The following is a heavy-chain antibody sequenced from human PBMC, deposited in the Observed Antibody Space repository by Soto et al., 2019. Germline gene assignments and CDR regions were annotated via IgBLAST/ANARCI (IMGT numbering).Heavy chain of an antibody. CDR2: ISSSGSTI. CDR1: GFTFSDYY. Sequence: QVQLVESGGGLVKPGGSLRLSCAASGFTFSDYYMSWIRQAPGKGLEWVSYISSSGSTIYYADSVKGGFAISRDNAKNSLYLKMNSVRAEDRAVYYCARVATHPYYDFWSGYFDYWGQGTLVTVSS. J-gene: IGHJ4*02. V-gene: IGHV3-11*01. D-gene: IGHD3-3*01. CDR3: ARVATHPYYDFWSGYFDY.